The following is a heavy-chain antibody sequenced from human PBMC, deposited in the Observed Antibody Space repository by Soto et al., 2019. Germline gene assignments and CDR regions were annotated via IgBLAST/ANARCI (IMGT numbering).Heavy chain of an antibody. D-gene: IGHD3-3*01. V-gene: IGHV3-30*18. CDR1: GFTFNNDG. Sequence: PGGSLRLSCAASGFTFNNDGMHWVRQAPGKVLEWVAVISYDGSNKYYAESVKGRFTISRDRSKNTLYLQMNSLRAEDTAVYYCAKSLRYDFWSGYYYGMDVWGQGTTVTVSS. CDR3: AKSLRYDFWSGYYYGMDV. J-gene: IGHJ6*02. CDR2: ISYDGSNK.